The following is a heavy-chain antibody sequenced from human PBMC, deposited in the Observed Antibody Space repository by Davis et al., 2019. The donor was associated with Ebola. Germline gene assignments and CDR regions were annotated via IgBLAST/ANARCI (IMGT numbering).Heavy chain of an antibody. D-gene: IGHD6-19*01. V-gene: IGHV1-3*01. CDR1: EFSFSTYV. CDR2: IRADNGKT. Sequence: GESLKISCVASEFSFSTYVMSWVRQAPGQGLEWMGYIRADNGKTQYSQKFQGRVTFTRDTSATTVYMELSSLTSEDTAVYYCAKGGPHWLVDYWGQGTLVTVSS. J-gene: IGHJ4*02. CDR3: AKGGPHWLVDY.